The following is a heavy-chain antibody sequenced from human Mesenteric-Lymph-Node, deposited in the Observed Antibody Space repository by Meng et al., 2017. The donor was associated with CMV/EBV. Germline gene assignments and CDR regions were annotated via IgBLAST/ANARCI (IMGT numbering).Heavy chain of an antibody. CDR1: GYTFTDFY. V-gene: IGHV1-2*06. CDR2: INPNSGVS. J-gene: IGHJ5*02. Sequence: QVQLVQSRPEVGKPEASSMVPCKASGYTFTDFYIHWVRPAPGQGLEWMGRINPNSGVSNSAQNFQGRVTMTRDTSISTAYMEIGGLTSDDTAVYYCARDNVNPEGFDPWGQGTLVTVSS. D-gene: IGHD2/OR15-2a*01. CDR3: ARDNVNPEGFDP.